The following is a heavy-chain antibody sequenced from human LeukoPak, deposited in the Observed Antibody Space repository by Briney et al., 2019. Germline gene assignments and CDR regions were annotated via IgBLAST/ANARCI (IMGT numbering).Heavy chain of an antibody. CDR2: ISAYNGHT. CDR1: GYTFTSYG. Sequence: ASVKVSCKASGYTFTSYGISWVRQAPGQGLEWMGWISAYNGHTNYAQKLQGRVTMTTDTSTTTAYLEMRSLTSDDTAVYYCARDRFLWGLGNWFDLWGQGTLVTVTS. J-gene: IGHJ5*02. CDR3: ARDRFLWGLGNWFDL. D-gene: IGHD3-3*01. V-gene: IGHV1-18*01.